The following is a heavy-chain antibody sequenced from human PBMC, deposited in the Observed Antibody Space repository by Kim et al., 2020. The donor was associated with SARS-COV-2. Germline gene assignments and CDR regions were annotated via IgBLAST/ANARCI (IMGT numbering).Heavy chain of an antibody. Sequence: GGSLRLSCAASGFTISNSAMTWVRQAPGKGLEWVSTISGAGRSTYYAYSVKGRFTISRDDYKNTLSLRMNSLRAEDTAVYYCARRITIFGVGYYFDYWGQGTLVTVSS. CDR2: ISGAGRST. CDR3: ARRITIFGVGYYFDY. D-gene: IGHD3-3*01. J-gene: IGHJ4*02. CDR1: GFTISNSA. V-gene: IGHV3-23*01.